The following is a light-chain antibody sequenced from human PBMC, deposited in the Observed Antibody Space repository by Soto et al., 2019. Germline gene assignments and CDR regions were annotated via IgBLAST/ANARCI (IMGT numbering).Light chain of an antibody. CDR3: QQYDNSLYT. CDR1: QSVGSSY. Sequence: EIVLTQSPGTLSLSPGERDTLSCRASQSVGSSYLAWYQQKPGQAPRLLIYGTSSRATGIPDRFSGSGSGTDFTLTISSLEPEDFAVYYCQQYDNSLYTFGQGTKLEIK. J-gene: IGKJ2*01. CDR2: GTS. V-gene: IGKV3-20*01.